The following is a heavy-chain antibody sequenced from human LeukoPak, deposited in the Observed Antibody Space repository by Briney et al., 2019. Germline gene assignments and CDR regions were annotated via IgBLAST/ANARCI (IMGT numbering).Heavy chain of an antibody. CDR3: TKAYSSGWFDAFDI. CDR1: GFTFSDYV. CDR2: INHNGETI. D-gene: IGHD6-19*01. V-gene: IGHV3-11*01. Sequence: GGSLRLSCAASGFTFSDYVMSLVRQAPGKGLEWVSYINHNGETIFYPDFVKGRFTISRDNAKNSLYLQMNGLRAEDTAIYYCTKAYSSGWFDAFDIWGQGTMVTVSS. J-gene: IGHJ3*02.